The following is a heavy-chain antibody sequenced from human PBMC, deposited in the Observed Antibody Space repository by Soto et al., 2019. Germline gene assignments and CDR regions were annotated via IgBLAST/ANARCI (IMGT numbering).Heavy chain of an antibody. CDR2: INSDGSST. J-gene: IGHJ6*02. CDR3: ARGGFFDYYYGMDV. V-gene: IGHV3-74*01. D-gene: IGHD3-16*01. CDR1: GFTFSSYW. Sequence: GGSLRLSCAASGFTFSSYWMHWVRQAPGKGLVWVSRINSDGSSTSYADSVKGRFTISRDNAKNTLYLQMNSLRAEDTAVYYCARGGFFDYYYGMDVWGQGTTVTSP.